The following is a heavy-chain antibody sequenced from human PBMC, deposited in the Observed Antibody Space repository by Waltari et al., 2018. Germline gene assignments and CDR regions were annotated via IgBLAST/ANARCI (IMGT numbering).Heavy chain of an antibody. V-gene: IGHV1-69*13. D-gene: IGHD3-3*01. J-gene: IGHJ3*02. Sequence: QVQLVQSGAEVKKPGSSVKVSCKASGGTFSSYAISWVRQAPGPGLEWMGRIIPIFGTANYAQKFQGRVTITADKSTSTAYMELSSLRSEDTAVYYCARDQGGITIFGVVTYDAYIWGQGTMVTVSS. CDR2: IIPIFGTA. CDR3: ARDQGGITIFGVVTYDAYI. CDR1: GGTFSSYA.